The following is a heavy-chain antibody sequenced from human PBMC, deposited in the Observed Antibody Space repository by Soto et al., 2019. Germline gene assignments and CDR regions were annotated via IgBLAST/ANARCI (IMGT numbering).Heavy chain of an antibody. V-gene: IGHV3-15*07. CDR1: GFGFTGTW. CDR2: IKSIDAGGTT. J-gene: IGHJ4*02. Sequence: PGGSLRLSCATSGFGFTGTWMNWVRQPPGRGLEWVGRIKSIDAGGTTDYNAPVKGRFTISRDDSEDTVYLQMSSLKIEDTAVYYCTALSAFGGVIVSSYWGQGT. D-gene: IGHD3-16*02. CDR3: TALSAFGGVIVSSY.